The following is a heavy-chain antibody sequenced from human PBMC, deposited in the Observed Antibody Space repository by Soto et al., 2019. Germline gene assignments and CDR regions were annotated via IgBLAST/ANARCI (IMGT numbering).Heavy chain of an antibody. V-gene: IGHV3-23*01. CDR2: ISATVGST. J-gene: IGHJ4*02. D-gene: IGHD3-16*01. CDR1: GFTFYHYA. Sequence: GGSLRLSRAASGFTFYHYALNRVRQAPGEGLEWASGISATVGSTYYADAVKGRFTISRDNSKNALYLQMNSLRAEDTAVYYCAKDGGHISPYYFDYWGQGALVTVSS. CDR3: AKDGGHISPYYFDY.